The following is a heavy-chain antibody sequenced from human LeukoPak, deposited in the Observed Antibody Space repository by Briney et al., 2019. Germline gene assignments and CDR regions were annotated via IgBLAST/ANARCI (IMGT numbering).Heavy chain of an antibody. D-gene: IGHD1-26*01. CDR2: ISWDGGST. J-gene: IGHJ4*02. CDR1: GFTFDDYA. CDR3: AKDHGVVGATGGVDY. V-gene: IGHV3-43D*03. Sequence: GGSLRLSCAASGFTFDDYAMHWVRQAPGKGLEWVSLISWDGGSTYYADSVKGRFTISRDNSKNSLYLQMNSLRAEDTALYYCAKDHGVVGATGGVDYWGQGTLVTVSS.